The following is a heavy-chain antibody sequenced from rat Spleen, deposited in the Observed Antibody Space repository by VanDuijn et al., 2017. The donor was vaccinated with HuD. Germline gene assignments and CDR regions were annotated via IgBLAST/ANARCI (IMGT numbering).Heavy chain of an antibody. Sequence: EVQLVESGGGLVQPGRSMKLSCADSGFTFSKYYMAWVRQAPTQGLEWVAIISYDGSRIYYRDSVKGRFTISRDNAKSILYLQMDSLRSEDTATYYCARQWDYWGQGVMVTVSS. CDR3: ARQWDY. CDR1: GFTFSKYY. CDR2: ISYDGSRI. V-gene: IGHV5-7*01. J-gene: IGHJ2*01.